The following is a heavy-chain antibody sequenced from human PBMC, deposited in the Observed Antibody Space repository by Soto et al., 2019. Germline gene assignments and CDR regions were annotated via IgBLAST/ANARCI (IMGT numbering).Heavy chain of an antibody. V-gene: IGHV3-33*05. J-gene: IGHJ3*02. Sequence: QVQLVESGGGVVQPGRSLRLSCAASGFTFSNYGMHWVRQAPGKGLEWLAVIINDGSEEKYGDSVKGRVTISRDNSKNTLYLQINSLRFEDTAVYYCARDDDRPDNGLDMWGQGTVVTVSS. CDR1: GFTFSNYG. CDR2: IINDGSEE. CDR3: ARDDDRPDNGLDM. D-gene: IGHD2-8*01.